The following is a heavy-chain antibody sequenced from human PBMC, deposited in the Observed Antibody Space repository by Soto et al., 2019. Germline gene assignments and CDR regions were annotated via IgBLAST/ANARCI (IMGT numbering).Heavy chain of an antibody. Sequence: PRESLKISCKCSGYSFTSYWISWVRQMPGKGLEWMGRIDPSDSYTNYSPSFQGHVTISADKSISTAYLQWSSLKASDTAMYYCARLGGGCSGGSCYYYYGMDVWGQGTTVTVS. J-gene: IGHJ6*02. CDR2: IDPSDSYT. V-gene: IGHV5-10-1*01. D-gene: IGHD2-15*01. CDR3: ARLGGGCSGGSCYYYYGMDV. CDR1: GYSFTSYW.